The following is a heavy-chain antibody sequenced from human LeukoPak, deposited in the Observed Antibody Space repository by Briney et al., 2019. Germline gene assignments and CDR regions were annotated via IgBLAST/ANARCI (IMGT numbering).Heavy chain of an antibody. Sequence: PGGSLRLSCAASGFTFSSYAMHWVRQAPGKGLEWVAAISYDGSNKYYADSVRGRFTISRDNPKNTLYLQMDSLRAEDTAVYYCARDQVGHIVVVTAITYWGQGTLVAVSP. J-gene: IGHJ4*02. CDR1: GFTFSSYA. D-gene: IGHD2-21*02. CDR2: ISYDGSNK. V-gene: IGHV3-30-3*01. CDR3: ARDQVGHIVVVTAITY.